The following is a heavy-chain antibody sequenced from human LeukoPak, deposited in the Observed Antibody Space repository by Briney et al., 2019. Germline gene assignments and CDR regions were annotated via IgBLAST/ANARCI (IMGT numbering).Heavy chain of an antibody. CDR2: INHSGST. CDR3: ARGNRRFLEWLAHNWFDP. CDR1: GGSISSYY. J-gene: IGHJ5*02. Sequence: SETLSLTCTVSGGSISSYYWSWIRQPPGKGLEWIGEINHSGSTNYNPSLKSRVTISVDTSKNQFSLKLSSVTAADTAVYYCARGNRRFLEWLAHNWFDPWGQGTLVTVSS. D-gene: IGHD3-3*01. V-gene: IGHV4-34*01.